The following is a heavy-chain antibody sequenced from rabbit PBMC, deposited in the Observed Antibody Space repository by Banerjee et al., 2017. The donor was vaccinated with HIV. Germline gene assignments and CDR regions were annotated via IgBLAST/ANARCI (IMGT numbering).Heavy chain of an antibody. CDR1: GFDLSSYYY. CDR2: IATGSAGSN. Sequence: QEQLEESGGGLVKPEGSLTLTCKASGFDLSSYYYMCWVRQAPGKGLEWIGCIATGSAGSNYHASWAKGRFTISKTSSTTVTLQMTSLTAADTATYLCARDLAGVIGWNFNLWGPGTLVTVS. CDR3: ARDLAGVIGWNFNL. V-gene: IGHV1S45*01. D-gene: IGHD4-1*01. J-gene: IGHJ4*01.